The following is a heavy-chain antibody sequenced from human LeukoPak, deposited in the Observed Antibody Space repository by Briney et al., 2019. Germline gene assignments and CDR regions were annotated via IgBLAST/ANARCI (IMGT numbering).Heavy chain of an antibody. V-gene: IGHV1-69*06. Sequence: SVKVSCKASGYTFTGYYMHWVRQAPGQGLEWMGGIIPIFGTANYAQKFQGRVTITADKSTSTAYMELSSLRSEDTAVYYCARELGELRFPWGQGTLVTVSS. CDR1: GYTFTGYY. CDR3: ARELGELRFP. CDR2: IIPIFGTA. J-gene: IGHJ5*02. D-gene: IGHD3-16*01.